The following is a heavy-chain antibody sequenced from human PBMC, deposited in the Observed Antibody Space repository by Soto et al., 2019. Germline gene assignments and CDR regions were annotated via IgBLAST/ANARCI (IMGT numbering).Heavy chain of an antibody. CDR3: ARGRTAAAYNWFDP. CDR1: GYTFTSYD. Sequence: ASVKVSCTASGYTFTSYDINWVRQATGQGLEWMGWMNPNSGNTGYAQKFQGRVTMTRNTSISTAYMELSSLRSEDTAVYYCARGRTAAAYNWFDPWGQGTLVTVSS. J-gene: IGHJ5*02. V-gene: IGHV1-8*01. CDR2: MNPNSGNT. D-gene: IGHD2-2*01.